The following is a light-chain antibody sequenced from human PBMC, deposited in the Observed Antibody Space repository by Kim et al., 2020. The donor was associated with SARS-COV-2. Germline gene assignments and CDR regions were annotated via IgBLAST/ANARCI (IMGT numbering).Light chain of an antibody. CDR3: QQYNNWPYT. CDR1: QSVSSE. CDR2: GAS. J-gene: IGKJ2*01. V-gene: IGKV3-15*01. Sequence: SVSPGESAPLSCRASQSVSSELAWYPQNPGQAHRLLSYGASTRATGIPARFSGSGSGTEFSFTISSLQSEDFAVYYCQQYNNWPYTFGQGTKLEI.